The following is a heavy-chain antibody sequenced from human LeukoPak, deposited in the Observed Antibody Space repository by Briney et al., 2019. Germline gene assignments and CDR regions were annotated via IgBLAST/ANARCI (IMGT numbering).Heavy chain of an antibody. CDR1: GFTSSSYA. CDR3: AKRYYYGSSGFYLLGLVGEVDY. D-gene: IGHD3-22*01. Sequence: GGSLRLSCAASGFTSSSYAMSWVRQAPVKGLEWVTAISGSGHNTYYADSVKGRFTISRDNSKNTLYLQMNSLRAEDTAVYYCAKRYYYGSSGFYLLGLVGEVDYWGQGTLVTVSS. CDR2: ISGSGHNT. J-gene: IGHJ4*02. V-gene: IGHV3-23*01.